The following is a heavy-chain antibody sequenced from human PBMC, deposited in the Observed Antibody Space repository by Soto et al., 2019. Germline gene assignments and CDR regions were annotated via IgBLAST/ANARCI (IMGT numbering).Heavy chain of an antibody. Sequence: PGESLKISCQGSGYSFSKYWIGWVRQMPGKGLEWMGIILPDDSDIRYRPSFEDHVTISADKSISTAYLQWSSLKVSDTAMYYCVRQPWTVWARGTNDAFVIWGQGTMVTVSS. J-gene: IGHJ3*02. CDR3: VRQPWTVWARGTNDAFVI. V-gene: IGHV5-51*01. D-gene: IGHD3-16*01. CDR1: GYSFSKYW. CDR2: ILPDDSDI.